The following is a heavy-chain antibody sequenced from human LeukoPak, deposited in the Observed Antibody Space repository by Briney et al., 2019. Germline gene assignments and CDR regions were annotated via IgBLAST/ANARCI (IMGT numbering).Heavy chain of an antibody. CDR3: ARGPYSSSWYHPMDV. CDR2: INHSGST. CDR1: GGSFSGYY. Sequence: SETLSLTCAVYGGSFSGYYWSWVRQPPGKGLEWIGEINHSGSTNYNPSLKSRVTISVDTSKNQFSLKLSSVTAADTAVYYCARGPYSSSWYHPMDVWGQGTTVSVSS. V-gene: IGHV4-34*01. J-gene: IGHJ6*02. D-gene: IGHD6-13*01.